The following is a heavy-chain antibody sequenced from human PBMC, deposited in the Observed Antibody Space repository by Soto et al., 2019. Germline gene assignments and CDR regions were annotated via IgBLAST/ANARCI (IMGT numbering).Heavy chain of an antibody. J-gene: IGHJ3*02. D-gene: IGHD3-3*01. V-gene: IGHV1-2*02. CDR3: ARGGGVGVAGSAAFDM. CDR1: GYPVTAYY. CDR2: INPATGAA. Sequence: QLHLVQSGAVVKKPGASVTVSCSASGYPVTAYYMHWVRQAPGRGLEWMGGINPATGAAKYTQTFQGRATMNRDTSPSTVFMELSGLTSEDTAVFYCARGGGVGVAGSAAFDMWGQGTLVTVSS.